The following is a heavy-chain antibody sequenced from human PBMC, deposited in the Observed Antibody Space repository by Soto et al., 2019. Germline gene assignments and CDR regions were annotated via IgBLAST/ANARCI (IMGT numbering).Heavy chain of an antibody. Sequence: SETLSLTCTVSGGSISSGGYFWSWTRQRPGKGLEWIGYIYYSGSTDYNPSLRSRVTISLDTSKKQFSLKLNSVTAADTAVYYCAACGNSNYGGAFDIWGQGKMVTVS. D-gene: IGHD4-17*01. CDR3: AACGNSNYGGAFDI. CDR2: IYYSGST. CDR1: GGSISSGGYF. V-gene: IGHV4-31*03. J-gene: IGHJ3*02.